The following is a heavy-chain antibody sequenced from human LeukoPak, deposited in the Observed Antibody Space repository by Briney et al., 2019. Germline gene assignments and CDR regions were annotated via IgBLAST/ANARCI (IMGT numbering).Heavy chain of an antibody. V-gene: IGHV1-69*13. CDR1: GDTFSSYA. CDR2: IIPIFGTA. J-gene: IGHJ4*02. CDR3: AREGSDILSY. D-gene: IGHD3-9*01. Sequence: ASVKVSCKASGDTFSSYAISWVRQAPGQGLEWMGGIIPIFGTANYAQKFQGRVTITADESTSTAYMELSSLRSEDTAVYYCAREGSDILSYWGQGTLLTVSS.